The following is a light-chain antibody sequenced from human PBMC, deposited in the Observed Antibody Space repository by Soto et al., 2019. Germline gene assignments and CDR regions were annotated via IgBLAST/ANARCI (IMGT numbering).Light chain of an antibody. CDR1: QSVGTF. J-gene: IGKJ2*01. CDR2: DTS. V-gene: IGKV3-11*01. CDR3: QHRNNWPRT. Sequence: EVVLTQSPVTLSLSPGASATLSCRASQSVGTFLAWYQQKPGQAPRLIIYDTSNRATGIPARFSGTGSGTDFALTFSSVEPEDFAVYFFQHRNNWPRTFGQGTKRDIK.